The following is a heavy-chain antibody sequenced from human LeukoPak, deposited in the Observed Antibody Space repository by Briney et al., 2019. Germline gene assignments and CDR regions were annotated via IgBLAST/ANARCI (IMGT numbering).Heavy chain of an antibody. Sequence: GGSLRLSCAASGFTFSSYAKSWVREAPGHGLEWGSAISGRGGSTYYADSVKGRFTISRDNSKNTLYLQMNSLRAEDTAVYYCAKAINPYYDFWSGYSPPMDVWGKGTTVTVSS. CDR3: AKAINPYYDFWSGYSPPMDV. CDR1: GFTFSSYA. D-gene: IGHD3-3*01. J-gene: IGHJ6*03. CDR2: ISGRGGST. V-gene: IGHV3-23*01.